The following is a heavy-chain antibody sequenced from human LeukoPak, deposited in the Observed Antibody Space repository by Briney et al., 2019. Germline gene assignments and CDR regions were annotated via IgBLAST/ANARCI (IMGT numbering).Heavy chain of an antibody. J-gene: IGHJ4*02. D-gene: IGHD4/OR15-4a*01. V-gene: IGHV3-66*04. Sequence: PGGSLRLSCAASGFTVSSNYMSWVRQAPGKGLEWVSVIYSGGSTHYPDSVKGRFTISRDNSRNTLYLQMNSLRAEDTAVYYCARRAGAYSHPYDYWGQGTLVTVSS. CDR1: GFTVSSNY. CDR3: ARRAGAYSHPYDY. CDR2: IYSGGST.